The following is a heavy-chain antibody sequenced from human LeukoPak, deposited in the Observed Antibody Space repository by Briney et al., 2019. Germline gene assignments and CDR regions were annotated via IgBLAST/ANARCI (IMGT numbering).Heavy chain of an antibody. CDR3: ARGFGYYYDTLD. CDR2: INHSGST. Sequence: PSETLSLTCAVYGVSFSGYYWSWIRQPPGKGLEWIGEINHSGSTNYNPSLKSRVTISVDTSKNQFSLKLSSVTAADTAVYYCARGFGYYYDTLDWGQGTLVTVSS. CDR1: GVSFSGYY. J-gene: IGHJ4*02. D-gene: IGHD3-22*01. V-gene: IGHV4-34*01.